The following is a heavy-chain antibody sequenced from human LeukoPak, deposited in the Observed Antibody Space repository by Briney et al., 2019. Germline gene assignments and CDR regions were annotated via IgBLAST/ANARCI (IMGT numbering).Heavy chain of an antibody. CDR2: IYTSGST. J-gene: IGHJ3*02. Sequence: SETLSLTCTVSGGSISSYYWSWIRQPAGKGLEWIGRIYTSGSTNYNPSLKSRVTMSVDTSKNQFSLKLSSVTAADTAVYYCASRLQQLVPRERDAFDIWGQGTMVTVSS. D-gene: IGHD6-13*01. CDR3: ASRLQQLVPRERDAFDI. CDR1: GGSISSYY. V-gene: IGHV4-4*07.